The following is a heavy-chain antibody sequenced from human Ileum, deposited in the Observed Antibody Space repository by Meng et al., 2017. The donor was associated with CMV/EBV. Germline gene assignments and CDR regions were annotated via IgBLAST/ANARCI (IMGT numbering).Heavy chain of an antibody. CDR1: GFTFSSYA. CDR3: ARDSGVVVPAAIPGGMDV. V-gene: IGHV3-30-3*01. Sequence: GESLKISCAASGFTFSSYAMHWVRQAPGKGLEWVAVISYDGSNKYYADSVKGRFTISRDNSKNTLYLQMNSLRAEDTAVYYCARDSGVVVPAAIPGGMDVWAKGPS. J-gene: IGHJ6*04. CDR2: ISYDGSNK. D-gene: IGHD2-2*02.